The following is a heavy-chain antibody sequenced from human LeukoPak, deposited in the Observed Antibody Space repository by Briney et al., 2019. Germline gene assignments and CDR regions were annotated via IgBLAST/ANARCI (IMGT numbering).Heavy chain of an antibody. V-gene: IGHV1-46*01. J-gene: IGHJ4*02. CDR2: INPSGGGT. CDR3: ARAYGSGSYTLLFFDY. CDR1: GYTFTSYY. D-gene: IGHD3-10*01. Sequence: ASVKVSCKASGYTFTSYYMHWVRQAPGQGLEWMGIINPSGGGTSYAQKFQGRVTKTRDTSTSTVYMELSSLRSEDTAVYYCARAYGSGSYTLLFFDYWGQGTLVTVSS.